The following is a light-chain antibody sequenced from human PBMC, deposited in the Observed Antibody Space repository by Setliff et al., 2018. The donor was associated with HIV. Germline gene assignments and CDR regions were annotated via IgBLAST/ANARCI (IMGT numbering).Light chain of an antibody. CDR2: DVS. V-gene: IGLV2-14*01. Sequence: QSALTQPASVSGPPGQSITISCTGTSSDVGGYNYVSWYQQHPGKAPKLMIYDVSKRPSGVSNRFSGSKSGNTASLTISGLQAEDEADYYCSSYTSSSTYVFGTGTKVTV. CDR1: SSDVGGYNY. CDR3: SSYTSSSTYV. J-gene: IGLJ1*01.